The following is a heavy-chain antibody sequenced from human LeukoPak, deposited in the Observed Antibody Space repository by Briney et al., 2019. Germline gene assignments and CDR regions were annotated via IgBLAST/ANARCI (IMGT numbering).Heavy chain of an antibody. CDR2: ISYDGSNK. Sequence: GGSLRLSCAASGFTFSSYAMHWVRQAPGKGLEWVAVISYDGSNKYYADSVKGRFTISRDSSKNTLYLQMNSLRAEDTAVYYCARAVYSSSWYGGNYFDYWGQGTLVTVSS. V-gene: IGHV3-30-3*01. D-gene: IGHD6-13*01. CDR1: GFTFSSYA. J-gene: IGHJ4*02. CDR3: ARAVYSSSWYGGNYFDY.